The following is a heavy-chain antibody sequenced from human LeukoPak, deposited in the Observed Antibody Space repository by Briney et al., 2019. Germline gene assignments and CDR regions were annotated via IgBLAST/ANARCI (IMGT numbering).Heavy chain of an antibody. V-gene: IGHV1-69*13. D-gene: IGHD6-13*01. CDR2: IIPIFGTA. CDR1: GYTFTSYY. CDR3: ARDLSSSWTD. J-gene: IGHJ4*02. Sequence: ASVKVSCKASGYTFTSYYMHWVRQAPGQGLEWMGGIIPIFGTANYAQKFQGRVTITADESTSTAYMELSSLRSEDTAVYYCARDLSSSWTDWGQGTLVTVSS.